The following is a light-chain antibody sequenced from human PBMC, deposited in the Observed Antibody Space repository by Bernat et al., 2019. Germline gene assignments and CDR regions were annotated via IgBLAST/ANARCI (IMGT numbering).Light chain of an antibody. V-gene: IGKV2-28*01. Sequence: DIVMTQSPLSLPVTPGEPASISCKSSQSLLHSNGNNYLDWYLQKSGQSPQLLIYLGSNRASGVPARFSGGGSGRDFTLNISRVEAGDVGTYYCMQGLEIPLTFGGGTKVEIE. J-gene: IGKJ4*01. CDR2: LGS. CDR3: MQGLEIPLT. CDR1: QSLLHSNGNNY.